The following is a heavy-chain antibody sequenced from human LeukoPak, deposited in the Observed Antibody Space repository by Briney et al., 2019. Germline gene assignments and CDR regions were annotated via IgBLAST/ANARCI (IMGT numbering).Heavy chain of an antibody. V-gene: IGHV3-9*01. Sequence: GRSLRLSCAASGFTFDDYAMHWVRQAPGKGLEWVSGISWNSGSIGYADSVKGRFTISRDNAKNSLYLQMNSLRAEDTALYYCARPNGYCSSTSCPYAFDIWGQGTMVTVSS. J-gene: IGHJ3*02. CDR1: GFTFDDYA. CDR3: ARPNGYCSSTSCPYAFDI. CDR2: ISWNSGSI. D-gene: IGHD2-2*01.